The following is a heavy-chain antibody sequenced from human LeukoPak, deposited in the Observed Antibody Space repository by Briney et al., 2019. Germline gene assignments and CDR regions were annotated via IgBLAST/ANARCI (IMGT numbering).Heavy chain of an antibody. CDR1: GFTFSSYA. CDR2: ISGRGGST. CDR3: AKGYYDILTDYFHNWFNP. Sequence: PGGSLRLSCAASGFTFSSYAVSWVRQAQGVGLEGVSTISGRGGSTFYADSVKGRFTISRDNSKNTLYLQMNSLRADDTAVYYCAKGYYDILTDYFHNWFNPWGQGTLVIVSS. J-gene: IGHJ5*02. V-gene: IGHV3-23*01. D-gene: IGHD3-9*01.